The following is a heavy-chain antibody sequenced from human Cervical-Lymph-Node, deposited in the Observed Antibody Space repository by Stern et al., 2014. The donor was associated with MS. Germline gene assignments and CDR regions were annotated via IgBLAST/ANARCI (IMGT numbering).Heavy chain of an antibody. V-gene: IGHV1-69*01. CDR1: GGTFSSIE. J-gene: IGHJ4*02. D-gene: IGHD6-13*01. Sequence: VQLVESGAEVKKPGSSMKVSCKASGGTFSSIEISWVRQAPGQGLEWLGGIIPLFGTTNYAQKVQGRLTIVPYESTNTVNMELSSLRSEDTAVYYCVRDQGGIAASWGQGTLVTVSS. CDR3: VRDQGGIAAS. CDR2: IIPLFGTT.